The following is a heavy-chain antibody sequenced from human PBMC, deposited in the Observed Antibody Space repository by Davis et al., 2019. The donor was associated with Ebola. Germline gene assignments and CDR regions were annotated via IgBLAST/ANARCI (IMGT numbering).Heavy chain of an antibody. CDR1: GFTFSSYA. D-gene: IGHD3-10*01. Sequence: GESLKISCAASGFTFSSYAMSWVRQAPGKGLEWVSVISGGGGSTYYADSVKGRFTISRDNSKNTLYLQMNSLRAEDTAVYYCARDELWFRELSPFYWGQGTLVTVSS. J-gene: IGHJ4*02. CDR2: ISGGGGST. V-gene: IGHV3-23*01. CDR3: ARDELWFRELSPFY.